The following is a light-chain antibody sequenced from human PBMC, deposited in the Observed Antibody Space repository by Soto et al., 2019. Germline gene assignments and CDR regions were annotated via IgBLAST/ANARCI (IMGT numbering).Light chain of an antibody. Sequence: QSVLTQPASVSGSPGQSITISCTGTSSDIGGYNYVSWYQQQPGKAPKLIIFEVSNRPSGVSNRFSGSKSGSTASLTISGLQAEDEADYYCSSYTSSSTLVFGGGTQLTVL. J-gene: IGLJ2*01. CDR2: EVS. V-gene: IGLV2-14*01. CDR3: SSYTSSSTLV. CDR1: SSDIGGYNY.